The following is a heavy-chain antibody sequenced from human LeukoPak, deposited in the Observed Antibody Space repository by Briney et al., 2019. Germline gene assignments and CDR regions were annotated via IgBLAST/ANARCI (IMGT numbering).Heavy chain of an antibody. V-gene: IGHV1-69*06. Sequence: SVKVSCKASGGTFSSYAISWVRQAPGQGLEWMGGVIPIFGTANYAQKFQGRVTITADKSTSTAYMELSSLRSGDTAVYYCARADSVDTAMVAYYYYYGMDVWGKGTTVTVSS. CDR3: ARADSVDTAMVAYYYYYGMDV. J-gene: IGHJ6*04. D-gene: IGHD5-18*01. CDR1: GGTFSSYA. CDR2: VIPIFGTA.